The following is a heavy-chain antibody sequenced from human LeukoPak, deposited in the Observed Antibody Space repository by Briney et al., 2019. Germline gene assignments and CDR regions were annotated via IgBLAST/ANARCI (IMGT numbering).Heavy chain of an antibody. CDR2: INSDGSTT. CDR1: GFTFRSYW. CDR3: ARDRGHTFDY. Sequence: PGGSLRLSCAASGFTFRSYWMHWVRQPPGKGLVRVSLINSDGSTTTYAASVKGRFTISRDIAKNTVDLQMNSLTAEDTAVYYCARDRGHTFDYWGQGTLVTVSS. D-gene: IGHD5-18*01. J-gene: IGHJ4*02. V-gene: IGHV3-74*01.